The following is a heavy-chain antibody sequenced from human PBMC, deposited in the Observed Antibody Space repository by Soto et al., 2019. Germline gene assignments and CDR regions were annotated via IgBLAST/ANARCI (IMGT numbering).Heavy chain of an antibody. CDR3: ARAGYCSGGTCFHGNCDY. J-gene: IGHJ4*02. Sequence: ASVKVSCKASGYTFTGYYMHWVRQAPGRGLEWLGIISPNGGSTTYAQKFQGRVTMTRDTSTSTVYLELSSLRSEDTAVYYCARAGYCSGGTCFHGNCDYWGQGTLVTVSS. CDR1: GYTFTGYY. V-gene: IGHV1-46*01. D-gene: IGHD2-15*01. CDR2: ISPNGGST.